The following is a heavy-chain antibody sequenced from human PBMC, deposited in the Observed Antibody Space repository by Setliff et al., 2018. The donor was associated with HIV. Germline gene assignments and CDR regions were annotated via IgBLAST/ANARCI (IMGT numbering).Heavy chain of an antibody. Sequence: NPSCTTSGFNFGDYAFSWGGQAPGKGVEWVGLIRTQHCGVTTEYAASVKGRFTISRDDSLGIAYLQLNSLKSEDTAIYYCTRTPGAWQNYFDYWGQGTPVTVSS. CDR3: TRTPGAWQNYFDY. V-gene: IGHV3-49*04. D-gene: IGHD2-15*01. CDR1: GFNFGDYA. CDR2: IRTQHCGVTT. J-gene: IGHJ4*02.